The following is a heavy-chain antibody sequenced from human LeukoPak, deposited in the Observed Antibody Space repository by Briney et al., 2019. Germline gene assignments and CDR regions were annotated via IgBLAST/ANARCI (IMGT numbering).Heavy chain of an antibody. Sequence: GGSLRLSCAASGFTFSSYGMHWVRQAPGKGLEWVAVIWYDGSNKYYADSVKGRFTISRDNSKNTLYLQMNSLRAEDTAVYYRARDHVRHSSGWYDDYWGQGTLVTVSS. CDR2: IWYDGSNK. J-gene: IGHJ4*02. CDR3: ARDHVRHSSGWYDDY. CDR1: GFTFSSYG. V-gene: IGHV3-33*01. D-gene: IGHD6-19*01.